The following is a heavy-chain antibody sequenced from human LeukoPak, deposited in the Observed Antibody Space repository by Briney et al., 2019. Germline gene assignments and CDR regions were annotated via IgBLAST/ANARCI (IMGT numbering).Heavy chain of an antibody. CDR1: GYTFTGYY. V-gene: IGHV1-69*13. CDR3: ARGTMVRAGYYYMAF. Sequence: ASVKVSCKASGYTFTGYYMHWVRQAPGQGLEWMGGIIPIFGTANYAQKFQGRVTITADESTSTAYMELSSLRSEDTAVYYCARGTMVRAGYYYMAFWGKGTTVTISS. J-gene: IGHJ6*03. CDR2: IIPIFGTA. D-gene: IGHD3-10*01.